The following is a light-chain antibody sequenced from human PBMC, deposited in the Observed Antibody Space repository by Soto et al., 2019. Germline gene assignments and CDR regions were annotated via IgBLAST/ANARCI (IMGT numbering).Light chain of an antibody. CDR2: GAS. V-gene: IGKV3-15*01. CDR1: QSVSSN. Sequence: EIVMTQSPATLSVSRGERATLSCRASQSVSSNLAGYQHKPGQAPRLLIYGASTRATGIPARFSGSGSGTDFTLTISCLQSEDFATYYCQQYYSYPWTFGQGTKVDIK. CDR3: QQYYSYPWT. J-gene: IGKJ1*01.